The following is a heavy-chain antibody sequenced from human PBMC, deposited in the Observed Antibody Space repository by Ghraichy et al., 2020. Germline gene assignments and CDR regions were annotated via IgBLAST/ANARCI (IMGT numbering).Heavy chain of an antibody. J-gene: IGHJ4*02. CDR3: ARERDHGLDY. V-gene: IGHV3-66*01. Sequence: LSLTCAASGFTVSSNYMSWVRQAPGKGLEWVSVIYSGGSTYYADSVKGRFTISRDNSKNTLYLQMNSLRAEDTAVYYCARERDHGLDYWGQGTLVTVSS. CDR1: GFTVSSNY. CDR2: IYSGGST.